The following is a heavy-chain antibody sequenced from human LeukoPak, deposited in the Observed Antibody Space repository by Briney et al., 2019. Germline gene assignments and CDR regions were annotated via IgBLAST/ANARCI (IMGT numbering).Heavy chain of an antibody. V-gene: IGHV1-69*02. J-gene: IGHJ6*02. D-gene: IGHD6-13*01. CDR3: ARGTRSSRGSYYYYGMDV. CDR1: GGTFSSYT. Sequence: ASVKVSCKASGGTFSSYTISWVRQAPGQGLEWMGRIIPILGIANYAQKFQGRVTITADKSTSTAYMELSSLRSEDTAVYYCARGTRSSRGSYYYYGMDVWGQGTTVTVSS. CDR2: IIPILGIA.